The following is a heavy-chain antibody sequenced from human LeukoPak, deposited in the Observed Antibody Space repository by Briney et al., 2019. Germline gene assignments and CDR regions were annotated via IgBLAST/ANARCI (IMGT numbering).Heavy chain of an antibody. Sequence: GGSLRLSCAASGFTFSSYWMSWVRQAPGKGLEWVANIKQDGSEKYYVDSVKGRFTISRDNAKNSLYLQMNSLRAEDTAVYYCASFNYGSGSPFDYWGQGTLVTVSS. CDR1: GFTFSSYW. D-gene: IGHD3-10*01. CDR3: ASFNYGSGSPFDY. CDR2: IKQDGSEK. V-gene: IGHV3-7*01. J-gene: IGHJ4*02.